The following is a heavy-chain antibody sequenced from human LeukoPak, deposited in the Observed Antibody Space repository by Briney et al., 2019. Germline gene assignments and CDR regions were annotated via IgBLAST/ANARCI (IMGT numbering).Heavy chain of an antibody. CDR3: AREAQQLVTIYFDY. CDR1: GYTFTSYG. CDR2: ISAYNGNS. Sequence: GASVKVSCKASGYTFTSYGIRWVRQAPGQGLEVMGWISAYNGNSYYAQNLQGRVTMTTDTSTSTAYMELRSLRSDDTAVYYCAREAQQLVTIYFDYWGQGTLVTVSS. D-gene: IGHD1-1*01. V-gene: IGHV1-18*01. J-gene: IGHJ4*02.